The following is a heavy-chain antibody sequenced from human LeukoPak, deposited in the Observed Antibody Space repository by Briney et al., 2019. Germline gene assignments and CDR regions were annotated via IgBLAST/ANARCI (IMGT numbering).Heavy chain of an antibody. D-gene: IGHD1-26*01. CDR1: GFTVSSNY. J-gene: IGHJ4*02. V-gene: IGHV3-66*01. CDR2: IYSGGST. CDR3: AKDWGYSKGWYSH. Sequence: GGSLRLSCAVSGFTVSSNYMSWVRQAPGTGLEWVSVIYSGGSTDYADSVKGRFTISRDNSKNTLYLQMNSLSAGDTAVYYCAKDWGYSKGWYSHWGQGTLVTVSS.